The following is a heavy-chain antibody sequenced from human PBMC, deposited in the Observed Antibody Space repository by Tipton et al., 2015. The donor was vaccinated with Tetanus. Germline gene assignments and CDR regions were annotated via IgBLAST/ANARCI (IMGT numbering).Heavy chain of an antibody. CDR1: GYTFSGSP. D-gene: IGHD3-16*02. Sequence: QLVQSGPEVKKPGTSVKVSCKASGYTFSGSPLQWVRQARGQGLEWVGWIVVANGNTNYAEKFQDRVTITRDVSSNTFYMDLSRLTSDDTAVYYCAVADRLSRSFYAMDVWGQGTTVTVSS. J-gene: IGHJ6*02. V-gene: IGHV1-58*01. CDR2: IVVANGNT. CDR3: AVADRLSRSFYAMDV.